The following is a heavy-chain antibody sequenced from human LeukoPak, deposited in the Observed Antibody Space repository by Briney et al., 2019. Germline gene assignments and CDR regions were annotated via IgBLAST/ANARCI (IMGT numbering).Heavy chain of an antibody. J-gene: IGHJ3*02. CDR1: GFTFSNYG. V-gene: IGHV3-21*01. Sequence: GGSLRLSCAASGFTFSNYGMNWVRQAPGKGLEWVSLTDTSGNYIYYGDSVKGRFTISRDNAKNLVFLQMNGLRAEDTAVYYCARGRSITLLRGVAMSDGFDIWGQGAMVAVSS. CDR2: TDTSGNYI. D-gene: IGHD3-10*01. CDR3: ARGRSITLLRGVAMSDGFDI.